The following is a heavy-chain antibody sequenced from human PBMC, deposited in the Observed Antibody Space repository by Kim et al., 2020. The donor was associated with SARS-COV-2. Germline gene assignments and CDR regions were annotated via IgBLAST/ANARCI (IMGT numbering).Heavy chain of an antibody. J-gene: IGHJ3*02. CDR1: GFTFVDYA. CDR2: IRSKAYGGTT. V-gene: IGHV3-49*04. Sequence: GGSLRLSCTASGFTFVDYAMSWVRQAPGKGLEWVGFIRSKAYGGTTEYAASVKGRFTISRDDSKSIAYLQMNSLKTEDTAVYYCTSGAFDIWGQGTMVTVSS. CDR3: TSGAFDI.